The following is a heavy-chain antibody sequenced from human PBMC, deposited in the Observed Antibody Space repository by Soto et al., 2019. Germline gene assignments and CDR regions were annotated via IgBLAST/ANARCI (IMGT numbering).Heavy chain of an antibody. J-gene: IGHJ3*01. CDR3: AKDRLRAGGLVTITIDDFGL. V-gene: IGHV3-30*18. Sequence: GGSLILSCETSGFRFISFFIHFVLQSPGKGLYWVSVMSNDGSKKFYADSVKGRFIISRDNPKNTLYLQMFSLRIEDTAVYYCAKDRLRAGGLVTITIDDFGLWGRGTMV. D-gene: IGHD6-19*01. CDR1: GFRFISFF. CDR2: MSNDGSKK.